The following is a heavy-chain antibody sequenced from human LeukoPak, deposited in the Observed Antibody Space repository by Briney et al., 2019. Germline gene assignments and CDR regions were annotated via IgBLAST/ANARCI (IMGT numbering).Heavy chain of an antibody. CDR2: IYPDDSDT. V-gene: IGHV5-51*01. CDR3: ARRSYGGKDFDQ. D-gene: IGHD4-23*01. J-gene: IGHJ4*02. CDR1: GSSFTSYW. Sequence: RGGSLQISCKGSGSSFTSYWIAWVRQLPGKGREGMGIIYPDDSDTRYSPSFQGQVTISADKSISPAYLQWSSLKASDTAMYYCARRSYGGKDFDQWGQGTLVTVSS.